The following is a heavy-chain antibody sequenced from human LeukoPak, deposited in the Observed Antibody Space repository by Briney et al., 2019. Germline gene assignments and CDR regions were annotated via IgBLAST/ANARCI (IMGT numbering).Heavy chain of an antibody. D-gene: IGHD3-10*01. CDR2: ISGSGGST. CDR1: GFTFSYYA. J-gene: IGHJ6*02. Sequence: PGGSLRLSCAASGFTFSYYAMNWVRQAPGKGLEWVSAISGSGGSTYYADSVEGRFTISRDNSKNTLYLQMNSLRVEDTAVYYCAKDHYASGSYFTAYYHGMDVWGQGTTVTVSS. CDR3: AKDHYASGSYFTAYYHGMDV. V-gene: IGHV3-23*01.